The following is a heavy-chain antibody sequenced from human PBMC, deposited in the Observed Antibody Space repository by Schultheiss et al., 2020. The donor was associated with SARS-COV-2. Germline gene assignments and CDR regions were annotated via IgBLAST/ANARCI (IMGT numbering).Heavy chain of an antibody. CDR3: ASSQSYSGSYHLDY. CDR1: GYSFSNYW. J-gene: IGHJ4*02. Sequence: GESLKISCKGVGYSFSNYWVGWVRQMPGKGLEWMGIIWPGDSDTRYSPSFQGQVTISADKSISTAYVQWSSLKASDTAMYYCASSQSYSGSYHLDYWGQGTLVTVSS. CDR2: IWPGDSDT. V-gene: IGHV5-51*01. D-gene: IGHD1-26*01.